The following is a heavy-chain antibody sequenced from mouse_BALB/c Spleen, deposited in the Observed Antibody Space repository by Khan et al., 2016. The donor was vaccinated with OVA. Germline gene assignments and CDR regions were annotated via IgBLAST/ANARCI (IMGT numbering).Heavy chain of an antibody. Sequence: QIQLVQSGPELKKPGETVKISCKASGYTFTNYGLNWVKQAPGKGLQWMGWINTNTGEPTYAVDFKGRFAFSLETYASTAYLQNNNLKNEDTATYFCARPPYFSYVMVYWGQGTSVTGSS. CDR2: INTNTGEP. V-gene: IGHV9-3-1*01. CDR1: GYTFTNYG. J-gene: IGHJ4*01. CDR3: ARPPYFSYVMVY. D-gene: IGHD2-10*01.